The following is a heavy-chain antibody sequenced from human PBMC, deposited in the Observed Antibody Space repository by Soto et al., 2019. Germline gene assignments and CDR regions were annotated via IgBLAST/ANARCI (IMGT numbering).Heavy chain of an antibody. CDR2: IYWNDTK. D-gene: IGHD3-9*01. CDR3: AHKLRYLDPMDV. V-gene: IGHV2-5*01. Sequence: SGPTLVNPTQTLTLTCSFSGFSLNTGGVAVGWIRQPSGKALEWLALIYWNDTKQYSPSLKTRLTVTKDTSKNQVVLTVTKLSPVDTGTYYCAHKLRYLDPMDVWGQGTTVTVSS. CDR1: GFSLNTGGVA. J-gene: IGHJ6*02.